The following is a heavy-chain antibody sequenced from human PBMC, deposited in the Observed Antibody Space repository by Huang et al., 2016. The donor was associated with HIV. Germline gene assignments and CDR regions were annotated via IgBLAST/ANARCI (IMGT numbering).Heavy chain of an antibody. V-gene: IGHV4-39*02. D-gene: IGHD3-10*01. CDR1: GGSFSSSFYY. Sequence: QLQLQESGPGLVKPSETLSLTCTVSGGSFSSSFYYWGWIRQPPGKGLEWIGTIYYIGSTDYNPSRRSRVTISVDTAKDQFSLKVSTVTAAETAVYYCAGDDPDYYGSGSYYNNPIYWGQGTLVTVSS. J-gene: IGHJ4*02. CDR3: AGDDPDYYGSGSYYNNPIY. CDR2: IYYIGST.